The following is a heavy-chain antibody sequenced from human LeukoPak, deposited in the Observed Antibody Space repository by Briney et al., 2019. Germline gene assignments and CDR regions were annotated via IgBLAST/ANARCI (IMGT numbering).Heavy chain of an antibody. CDR3: AKDSGLITMIVVVITIPDAFDI. D-gene: IGHD3-22*01. V-gene: IGHV3-23*01. J-gene: IGHJ3*02. Sequence: GGSLRLSCAASGFTFSSYAMSWVRQAPGEGLEWVSAISGSGGSTYYANSVKGRFTISRDNSKNTLYLQMNSLRAEDTAVYYCAKDSGLITMIVVVITIPDAFDIWGQGTMVTVSS. CDR2: ISGSGGST. CDR1: GFTFSSYA.